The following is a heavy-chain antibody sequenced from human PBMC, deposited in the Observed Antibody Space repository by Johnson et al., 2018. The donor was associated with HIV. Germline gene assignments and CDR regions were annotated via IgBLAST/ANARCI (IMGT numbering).Heavy chain of an antibody. Sequence: EVQLVESAGGVVQPGRSLRLSCAASGFTFSSYAMHWVTQAPVKGLEWVSGISWTSGSIGYADSVTGRITISRDNAKTSLYLQMNSLRAEDTPVSYCGREDGAKYGVDIWGQGTMFTVSS. D-gene: IGHD4/OR15-4a*01. V-gene: IGHV3-9*01. J-gene: IGHJ3*02. CDR3: GREDGAKYGVDI. CDR1: GFTFSSYA. CDR2: ISWTSGSI.